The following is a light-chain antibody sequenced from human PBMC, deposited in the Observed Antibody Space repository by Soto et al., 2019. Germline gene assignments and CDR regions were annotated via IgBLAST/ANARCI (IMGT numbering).Light chain of an antibody. Sequence: QSVLTQPPSASGSLGQSVTIPCTGTSSDVGRYNYVSWYQQHPGKVPKLLIYEVSNRPSGVPDRFSGSKSGNTASLTISGLQAEDEADYYCSSFTSRFTFVFGTGTKVTVL. CDR2: EVS. V-gene: IGLV2-8*01. CDR1: SSDVGRYNY. CDR3: SSFTSRFTFV. J-gene: IGLJ1*01.